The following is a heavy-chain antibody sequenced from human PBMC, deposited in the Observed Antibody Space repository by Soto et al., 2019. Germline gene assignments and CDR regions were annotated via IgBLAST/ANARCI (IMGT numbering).Heavy chain of an antibody. V-gene: IGHV1-46*01. CDR1: GGTFGNSA. CDR3: ARNVNSGLDY. D-gene: IGHD1-26*01. J-gene: IGHJ4*02. CDR2: INPTGGST. Sequence: ASVKVSCKASGGTFGNSAISWVRQAPGQGLEWMGMINPTGGSTSYAQKFQGRVTMTRDTSTSTVYMELSSLRSEGTGVYYCARNVNSGLDYWGQGTLVTVSS.